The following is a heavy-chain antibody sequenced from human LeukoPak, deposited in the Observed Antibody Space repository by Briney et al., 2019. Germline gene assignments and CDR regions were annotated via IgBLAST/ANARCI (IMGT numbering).Heavy chain of an antibody. CDR1: GFTVRSNY. Sequence: PGGSLRLSCAASGFTVRSNYMNWVRQAPGKGLEWVSVIYTGGNTYYADSVKGRFTISRDNSKNTLYLQMNSLRAEDTAVYHCARLPTLGSGIDYWGQGALVTVSS. D-gene: IGHD3-10*01. CDR2: IYTGGNT. V-gene: IGHV3-53*01. CDR3: ARLPTLGSGIDY. J-gene: IGHJ4*02.